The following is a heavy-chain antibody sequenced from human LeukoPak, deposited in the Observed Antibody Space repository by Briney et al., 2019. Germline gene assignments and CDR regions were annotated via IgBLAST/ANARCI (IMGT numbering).Heavy chain of an antibody. V-gene: IGHV4-34*01. D-gene: IGHD5-18*01. CDR1: GGSFSGYY. J-gene: IGHJ4*02. CDR3: ARGADIAMVY. CDR2: INHSGST. Sequence: SETLSLTCAVYGGSFSGYYWSWIRQPPGKGLEWIGEINHSGSTNYNPSLKSRVTISVDTSKNQFSLKLSPVTAADTAVYYCARGADIAMVYWGQGTLVTVSS.